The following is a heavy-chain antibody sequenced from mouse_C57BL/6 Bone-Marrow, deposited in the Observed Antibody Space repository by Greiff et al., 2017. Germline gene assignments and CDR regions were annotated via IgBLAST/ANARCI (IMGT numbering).Heavy chain of an antibody. CDR1: GYTFTDYY. CDR3: ASDTVVAYYYAMDY. V-gene: IGHV1-19*01. Sequence: VQLQQPGPVLVKPGASVKLSCKASGYTFTDYYMNWVKQSPGKSLEWIGIINPYNGGTSYNQKFKGKATLTVDKSSSTAYMELNSLTSEDSAVYYCASDTVVAYYYAMDYEGRGTAVTVS. D-gene: IGHD1-1*01. CDR2: INPYNGGT. J-gene: IGHJ4*01.